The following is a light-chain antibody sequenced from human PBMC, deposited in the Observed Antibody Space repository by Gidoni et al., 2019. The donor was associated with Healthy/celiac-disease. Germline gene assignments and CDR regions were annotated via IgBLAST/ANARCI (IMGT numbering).Light chain of an antibody. CDR1: QSVSSN. CDR2: GAS. J-gene: IGKJ1*01. Sequence: PATLSVSPGERATLSCRASQSVSSNLAWYQQKPGQAPRLRIYGASTRATGIPARFSGSGSGTEFTLTISSLQSEDFAVYYCQQYNNWPPTFGQGTKVEIK. V-gene: IGKV3-15*01. CDR3: QQYNNWPPT.